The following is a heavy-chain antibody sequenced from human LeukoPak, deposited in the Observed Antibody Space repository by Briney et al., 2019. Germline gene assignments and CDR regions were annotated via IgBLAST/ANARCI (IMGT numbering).Heavy chain of an antibody. J-gene: IGHJ3*02. V-gene: IGHV3-48*01. D-gene: IGHD1-26*01. CDR3: ARDRRMYSGSYKDAFDI. CDR1: GFTFSSYS. CDR2: ISSSSSTI. Sequence: GGSLRLSCAASGFTFSSYSMNWVRQAPGKGLEWVSYISSSSSTIYYADSVKGRFTISRDNAKNSLYLQMNSLRAEDTAVYYCARDRRMYSGSYKDAFDIWGQGTKVTVSS.